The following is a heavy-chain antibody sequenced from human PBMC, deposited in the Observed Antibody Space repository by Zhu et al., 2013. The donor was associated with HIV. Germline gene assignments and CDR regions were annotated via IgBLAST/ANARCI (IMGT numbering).Heavy chain of an antibody. Sequence: QVQLVQSGAEVKKPGSSVKVSCKASGGTFSSYAISWVRQAPGQGLEWMGGIIPIFGTANYAQKFQGRVTITADESTSTAYMELSSLRSEDTAVYYCARDGCSGGSCYSYFQSLGPGAPWVTVSS. CDR2: IIPIFGTA. V-gene: IGHV1-69*01. CDR3: ARDGCSGGSCYSYFQS. J-gene: IGHJ1*01. CDR1: GGTFSSYA. D-gene: IGHD2-15*01.